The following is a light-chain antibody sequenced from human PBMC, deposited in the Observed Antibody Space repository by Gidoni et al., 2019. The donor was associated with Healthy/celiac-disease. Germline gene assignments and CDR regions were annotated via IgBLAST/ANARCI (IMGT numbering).Light chain of an antibody. CDR2: RNN. CDR3: AAWDDSLSGPSYV. V-gene: IGLV1-47*01. J-gene: IGLJ1*01. CDR1: SSNSGSNY. Sequence: QSVLTQPPSASGTPGQRVTISCSGSSSNSGSNYVYWYQQPPGTAPNLLIYRNNQRPSGVPDRFSGSKSGTSASLAISGLRSEDEADYYCAAWDDSLSGPSYVFGTGTKVTVL.